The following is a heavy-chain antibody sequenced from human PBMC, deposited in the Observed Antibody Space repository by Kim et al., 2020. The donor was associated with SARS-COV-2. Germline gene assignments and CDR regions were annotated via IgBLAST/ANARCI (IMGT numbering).Heavy chain of an antibody. CDR2: VYYTGNT. CDR3: AHYNSGNYYALDY. V-gene: IGHV4-39*01. J-gene: IGHJ4*02. CDR1: GASIRSDNNY. D-gene: IGHD3-10*01. Sequence: SETLSLTCIVSGASIRSDNNYWGWVRQPPGKGLEWIASVYYTGNTFYNPSLKSRLTISRDTSKNEFSLKLTSVTAADTAVYYCAHYNSGNYYALDYWGPGTLVTVSS.